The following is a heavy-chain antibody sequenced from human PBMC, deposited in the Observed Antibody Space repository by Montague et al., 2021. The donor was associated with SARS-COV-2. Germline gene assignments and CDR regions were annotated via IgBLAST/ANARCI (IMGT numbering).Heavy chain of an antibody. CDR2: IYYSGSA. V-gene: IGHV4-59*08. CDR3: ARQYYDSSGADGFDI. J-gene: IGHJ3*02. CDR1: GGSISSYY. Sequence: SETLSLTCTVSGGSISSYYWSWIRQSPGKGLEWIGYIYYSGSANYNPSLKSRVTISVDTSKNQFSLKLSSVTAADTAVYYCARQYYDSSGADGFDIWGQGTMVTVSS. D-gene: IGHD3-22*01.